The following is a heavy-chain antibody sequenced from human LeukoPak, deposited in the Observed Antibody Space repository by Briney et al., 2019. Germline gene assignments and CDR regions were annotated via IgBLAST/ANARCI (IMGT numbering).Heavy chain of an antibody. CDR1: GYTFTSYY. J-gene: IGHJ4*02. CDR2: INPSGGST. CDR3: ARDGIAFYGFGY. D-gene: IGHD4-17*01. V-gene: IGHV1-46*01. Sequence: ASVKVSCKASGYTFTSYYMHWVRQAPGQGLEWMGIINPSGGSTSYAQKFQGRVTMTRDMSTSTVYMELSSLRSEDTAVYYCARDGIAFYGFGYWGQGTLVTVSS.